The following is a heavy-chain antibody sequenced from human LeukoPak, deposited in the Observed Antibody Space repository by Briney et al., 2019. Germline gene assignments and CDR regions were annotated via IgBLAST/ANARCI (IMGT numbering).Heavy chain of an antibody. CDR3: ASSSSGWYYFDY. CDR2: VYYSGST. CDR1: GGSISNYY. D-gene: IGHD6-19*01. V-gene: IGHV4-59*01. J-gene: IGHJ4*02. Sequence: SETLSLTCTVSGGSISNYYWSWIRQPPGKGLEWIGYVYYSGSTNYNPSLKSRVTISVDTSKNQFSLKLISVTAADTAVYFCASSSSGWYYFDYWGQGTLVTVSS.